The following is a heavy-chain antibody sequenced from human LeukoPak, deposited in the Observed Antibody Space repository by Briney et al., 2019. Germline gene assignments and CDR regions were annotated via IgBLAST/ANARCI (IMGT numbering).Heavy chain of an antibody. CDR1: GFTFSSYW. J-gene: IGHJ6*03. CDR3: ARVAAAGTFYYYYYMDV. Sequence: GGSLRLSCAASGFTFSSYWMSWVRQAPGKGLEWVANIKQDGSEKYYVDSVKGRFTISRDNAKNSLYLQMNSLRAEDTAVYYCARVAAAGTFYYYYYMDVWGNGTTVTVSS. CDR2: IKQDGSEK. V-gene: IGHV3-7*01. D-gene: IGHD6-13*01.